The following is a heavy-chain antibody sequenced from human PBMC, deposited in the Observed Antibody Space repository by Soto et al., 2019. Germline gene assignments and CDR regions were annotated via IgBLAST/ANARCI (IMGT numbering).Heavy chain of an antibody. D-gene: IGHD7-27*01. J-gene: IGHJ4*02. CDR1: GGYIRSGGYY. CDR2: IYYSGST. V-gene: IGHV4-31*03. Sequence: SETLSPTCTVSGGYIRSGGYYWSWIRQHPGKGLEWIGYIYYSGSTYYNPSLKSRVTISVDTSKNQFSLKLSSVTAADTAVYYCARGSTGKIGPQQYYFDYWGQGTLVTVSS. CDR3: ARGSTGKIGPQQYYFDY.